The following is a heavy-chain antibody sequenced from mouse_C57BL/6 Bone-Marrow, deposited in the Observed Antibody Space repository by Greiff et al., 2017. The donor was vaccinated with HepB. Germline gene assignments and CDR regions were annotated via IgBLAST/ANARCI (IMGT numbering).Heavy chain of an antibody. D-gene: IGHD4-1*01. CDR2: IDPENGDT. Sequence: EVQLQQSGAELVRPGASVKLSCTASGFNIKDDYMHWVKQRPEPGLEWIGWIDPENGDTEYASKFQGKATITADTSSNTASLQLSSLTSEDTAVYYCTPPWDWYFDVGGTGTTVTVSS. V-gene: IGHV14-4*01. CDR3: TPPWDWYFDV. CDR1: GFNIKDDY. J-gene: IGHJ1*03.